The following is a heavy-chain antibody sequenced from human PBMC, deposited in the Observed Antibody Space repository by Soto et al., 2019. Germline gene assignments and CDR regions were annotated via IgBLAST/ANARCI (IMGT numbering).Heavy chain of an antibody. CDR2: IYSNDEK. CDR1: GFSLSDARMA. V-gene: IGHV2-26*01. Sequence: QVTLKESGPVLVKPTETLTLTCSVSGFSLSDARMAVSWIRQPPVKSLEWLAHIYSNDEKSYSTSLQRRLSIARDTSKSQVVLTMTNLDPVDTATYYCARMVRLVGATYYFDYWGQGSLVTVPS. CDR3: ARMVRLVGATYYFDY. J-gene: IGHJ4*02. D-gene: IGHD1-26*01.